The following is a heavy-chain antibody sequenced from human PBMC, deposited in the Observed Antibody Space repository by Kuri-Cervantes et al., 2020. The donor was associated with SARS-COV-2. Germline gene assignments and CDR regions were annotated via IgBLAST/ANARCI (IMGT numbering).Heavy chain of an antibody. Sequence: GGSLRLSCAASAFTFSICSMNRVRQAPGKGLEWISYISSSTSTEFYAGSVKGRFTISRDNSKNTLYLQMNSLRAEDTAVYYCAKGFLNWFDPWGQGTLVTVSS. CDR1: AFTFSICS. J-gene: IGHJ5*02. CDR2: ISSSTSTE. V-gene: IGHV3-48*01. CDR3: AKGFLNWFDP. D-gene: IGHD2/OR15-2a*01.